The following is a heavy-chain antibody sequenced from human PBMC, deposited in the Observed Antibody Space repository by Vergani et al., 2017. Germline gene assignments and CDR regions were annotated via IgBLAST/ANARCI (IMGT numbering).Heavy chain of an antibody. CDR2: ISGSGGST. J-gene: IGHJ6*03. CDR1: GFTFIMHA. D-gene: IGHD3-22*01. CDR3: AKDSVYYYENYYYYYMDV. Sequence: EVQLLESGGDLVQPGGSLRLSCAASGFTFIMHAMSWVRQAPGKGLEWVSAISGSGGSTYYADSVKGRFTISRDNSKNTLYLQMNSLRAEDTAVYYCAKDSVYYYENYYYYYMDVWGKGTTVTVSS. V-gene: IGHV3-23*01.